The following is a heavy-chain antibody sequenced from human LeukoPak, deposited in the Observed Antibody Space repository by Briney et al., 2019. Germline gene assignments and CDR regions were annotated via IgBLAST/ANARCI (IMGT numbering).Heavy chain of an antibody. Sequence: PSETLSLTCTVSGGSISSYYWSWIRQPPGKGLEWIGYIYYSGSTNYNPSLKSRVTISVDTSKNQFSLKLSSVTAADTAVYYCAKSRGYSGSYYVDYWGQGTLVTVSS. CDR2: IYYSGST. V-gene: IGHV4-59*01. CDR1: GGSISSYY. CDR3: AKSRGYSGSYYVDY. D-gene: IGHD1-26*01. J-gene: IGHJ4*02.